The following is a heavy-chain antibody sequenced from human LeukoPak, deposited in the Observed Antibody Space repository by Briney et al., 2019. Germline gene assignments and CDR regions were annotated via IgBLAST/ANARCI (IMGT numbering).Heavy chain of an antibody. CDR1: GFTFSSYA. J-gene: IGHJ6*02. CDR2: ISSNGGST. V-gene: IGHV3-64*01. Sequence: GGSLRHSCAASGFTFSSYAMHWVRQAPGKGPEYVSAISSNGGSTYYANSVKGRFTISRDNSKNTLYLQMGSLRAEDMAVYYCAREGYSSGWYRYYYYGMDVWGQGTTVTVSS. CDR3: AREGYSSGWYRYYYYGMDV. D-gene: IGHD6-19*01.